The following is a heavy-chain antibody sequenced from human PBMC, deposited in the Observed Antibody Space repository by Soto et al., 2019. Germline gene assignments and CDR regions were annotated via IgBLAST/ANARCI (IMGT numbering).Heavy chain of an antibody. J-gene: IGHJ5*02. CDR1: GFTFSSYA. CDR3: AKDDLLPTLYNWFDP. V-gene: IGHV3-23*01. Sequence: GGSLRLSCAASGFTFSSYAMSWVRQAPGKGLEWVSAISGSGGSTYYADSVKGRFTISRDNSKNTLYLQMNSLRAEDTAVYYCAKDDLLPTLYNWFDPWGQGTLVTVSS. CDR2: ISGSGGST. D-gene: IGHD1-26*01.